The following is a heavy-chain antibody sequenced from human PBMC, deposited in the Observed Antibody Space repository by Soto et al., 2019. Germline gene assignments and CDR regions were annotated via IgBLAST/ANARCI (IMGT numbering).Heavy chain of an antibody. CDR1: GGTFSSYA. Sequence: GASVKVSCKASGGTFSSYAISWVRQAPGQGLEWMGGIIPIFGTANYAQKFQGRVTITADESTSTAYMELSSLRSEDTAVYYCARVFGYSGYDRPYYYYGMDVWGQGTTVTVSS. CDR3: ARVFGYSGYDRPYYYYGMDV. D-gene: IGHD5-12*01. J-gene: IGHJ6*02. V-gene: IGHV1-69*13. CDR2: IIPIFGTA.